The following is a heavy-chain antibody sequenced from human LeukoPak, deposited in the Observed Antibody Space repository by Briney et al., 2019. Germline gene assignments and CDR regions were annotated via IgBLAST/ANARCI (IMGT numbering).Heavy chain of an antibody. CDR3: ARGRGSHPFDAFDI. V-gene: IGHV1-2*02. D-gene: IGHD3-16*01. CDR2: INPNSGGT. CDR1: GYTFTGYY. Sequence: ASVKVSCKASGYTFTGYYMHWARQAPGQGLEWMGWINPNSGGTNYAQKFQGRVTMTRDTSISTAYMELSRLRSDDTAVYYCARGRGSHPFDAFDIWGQGTMVTVSS. J-gene: IGHJ3*02.